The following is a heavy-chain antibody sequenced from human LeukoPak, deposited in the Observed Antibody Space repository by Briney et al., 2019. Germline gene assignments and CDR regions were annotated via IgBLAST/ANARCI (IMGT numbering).Heavy chain of an antibody. CDR2: IYYSGST. CDR3: ARDLAAGWWFDP. V-gene: IGHV4-61*01. J-gene: IGHJ5*02. D-gene: IGHD6-13*01. CDR1: GYSVSSAYY. Sequence: SETLSLTCSVSGYSVSSAYYWGWIRRPPGKGLEWIGYIYYSGSTNYNPSLKSRVTISVDTSKNQFSLKLSSVTAADTAVYYCARDLAAGWWFDPWGQGTLVTVSS.